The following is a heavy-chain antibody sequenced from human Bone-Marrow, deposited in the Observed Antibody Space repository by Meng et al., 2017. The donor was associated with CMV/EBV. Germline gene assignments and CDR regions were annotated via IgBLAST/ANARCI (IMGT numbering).Heavy chain of an antibody. CDR2: IRYDGSNK. V-gene: IGHV3-30*02. Sequence: GESLKISCAASGFTFSSYGMHWVRQGPGKGLEWVAFIRYDGSNKYYADSVKGRFTISRDNAKNSLYLQMNSLRAEDTAVYYCASTVPPASYYYYGMDVWGQGTTVTVSS. CDR3: ASTVPPASYYYYGMDV. J-gene: IGHJ6*02. D-gene: IGHD4-17*01. CDR1: GFTFSSYG.